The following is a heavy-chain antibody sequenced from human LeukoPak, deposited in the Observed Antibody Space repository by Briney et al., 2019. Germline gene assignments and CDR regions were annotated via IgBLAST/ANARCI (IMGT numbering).Heavy chain of an antibody. V-gene: IGHV3-48*02. CDR3: ARDFYGDYGADY. CDR1: GFVFSSYS. D-gene: IGHD4-17*01. CDR2: ISSSSRNT. Sequence: PGGSLKLSCAASGFVFSSYSMNWVRQAPGKGLEWISCISSSSRNTYYADSVKGRFTIFRDNAKNSLYLQMNILRDEDTAVYYCARDFYGDYGADYWGQGTLVTVSS. J-gene: IGHJ4*02.